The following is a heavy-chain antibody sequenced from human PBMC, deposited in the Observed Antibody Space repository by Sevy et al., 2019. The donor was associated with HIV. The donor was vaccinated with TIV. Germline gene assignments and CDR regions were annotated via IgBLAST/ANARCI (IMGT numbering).Heavy chain of an antibody. J-gene: IGHJ6*02. CDR1: GGSISSSNW. CDR2: IYHSGST. CDR3: ARTDFWNYGMDV. V-gene: IGHV4-4*02. Sequence: SETLSLTCAVSGGSISSSNWWSWVRQPPGKGVEWTGEIYHSGSTNYNPSLKSRVTISVDKSKNQFSLKLSSVTAADTAVYDGARTDFWNYGMDVWGQGTTVTVSS. D-gene: IGHD3-3*01.